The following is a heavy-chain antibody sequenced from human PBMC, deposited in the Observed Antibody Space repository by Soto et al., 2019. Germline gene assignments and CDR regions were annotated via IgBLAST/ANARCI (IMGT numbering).Heavy chain of an antibody. CDR1: GGTFSNYA. CDR3: AKDIGFQQHLFVFDN. V-gene: IGHV1-69*13. CDR2: ILPIFTTA. J-gene: IGHJ4*02. D-gene: IGHD6-13*01. Sequence: ASVKVSCKASGGTFSNYAFSWVRQAPGQGLEWMGGILPIFTTATYAPKFQDRVTITADESTSTVYMDLSSLRSEDTALYYCAKDIGFQQHLFVFDNWGQGTPVTVSS.